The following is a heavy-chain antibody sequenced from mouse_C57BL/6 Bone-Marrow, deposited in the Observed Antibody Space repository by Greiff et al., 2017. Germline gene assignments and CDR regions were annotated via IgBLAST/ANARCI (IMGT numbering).Heavy chain of an antibody. V-gene: IGHV1-85*01. Sequence: QVQLQQSGPELVKPGASVKLSCKASGYTFTSYDINWVKQRPGQGLEWIGWIYPRDGSTKYNEKFKGKATLTVDKSSSTAYMQLSSLTSEDSAVYYCAIGAYYSNYEGFAYWGQGTLVTVSA. CDR1: GYTFTSYD. D-gene: IGHD2-5*01. CDR3: AIGAYYSNYEGFAY. CDR2: IYPRDGST. J-gene: IGHJ3*01.